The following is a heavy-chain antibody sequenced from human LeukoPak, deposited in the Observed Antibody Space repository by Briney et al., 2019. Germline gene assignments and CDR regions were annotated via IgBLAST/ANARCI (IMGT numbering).Heavy chain of an antibody. D-gene: IGHD6-19*01. CDR2: TYYRSKWYD. Sequence: SQTLSLTCAISGDSVSSKNGAWNWIRQSPSRGLEWLGRTYYRSKWYDEYADSVKGRVTISPDTSKNQFSLHVYSVAPEDTAVYYCARDLGTSGWYTFDFWGQGTLVTVSS. CDR3: ARDLGTSGWYTFDF. CDR1: GDSVSSKNGA. J-gene: IGHJ5*01. V-gene: IGHV6-1*01.